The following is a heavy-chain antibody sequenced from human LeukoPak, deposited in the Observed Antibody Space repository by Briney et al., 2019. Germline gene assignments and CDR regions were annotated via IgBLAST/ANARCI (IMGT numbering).Heavy chain of an antibody. CDR1: GYTFTGYY. D-gene: IGHD1-26*01. V-gene: IGHV1-2*05. CDR2: INPNSGGT. Sequence: ASVKVSCKASGYTFTGYYMHWVRQAPGQGLEWMGRINPNSGGTNYAQKFQGRVTMTRDTSISTAYMELSRLRYDDTSVYYCARAWRISGSYSGFAYWGQGTLVTVSS. J-gene: IGHJ4*02. CDR3: ARAWRISGSYSGFAY.